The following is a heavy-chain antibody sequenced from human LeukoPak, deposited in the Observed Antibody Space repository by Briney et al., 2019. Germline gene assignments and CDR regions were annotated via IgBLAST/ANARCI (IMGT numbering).Heavy chain of an antibody. J-gene: IGHJ4*02. V-gene: IGHV4-30-4*01. D-gene: IGHD3-22*01. Sequence: LRLSCAASGFTVSSNYMSWVRQSPGKGLEWIGYIYYSGSTYYNPSLKSRVTISVDTSKNQFYLKLNSVTAADTAVYYCARALNYYDGGGYSFFDYWGQGTLVTVS. CDR3: ARALNYYDGGGYSFFDY. CDR2: IYYSGST. CDR1: GFTVSSNY.